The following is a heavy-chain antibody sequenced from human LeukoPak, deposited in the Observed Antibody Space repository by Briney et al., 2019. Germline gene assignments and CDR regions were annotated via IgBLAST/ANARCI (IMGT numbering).Heavy chain of an antibody. Sequence: GASVKVSCKASGGTFSSYGISWVRQAPGQGLEWMGWISAYNGNTNYAQKLQGRVTMTTDTSTSTAYMELRSLRSDDTAVYYCAIGPYYYDSSGYRRWRGEMPDDAFDIWGQGTMVTVSS. CDR1: GGTFSSYG. V-gene: IGHV1-18*01. CDR2: ISAYNGNT. D-gene: IGHD3-22*01. J-gene: IGHJ3*02. CDR3: AIGPYYYDSSGYRRWRGEMPDDAFDI.